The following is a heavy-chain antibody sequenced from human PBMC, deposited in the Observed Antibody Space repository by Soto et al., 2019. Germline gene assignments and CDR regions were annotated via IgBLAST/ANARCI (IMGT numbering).Heavy chain of an antibody. CDR3: AKARADYYGSTGYPLDY. CDR2: IKKDGSET. CDR1: GFTFDSYW. Sequence: DVQLVESGGGFVQPGGSLRLSCAASGFTFDSYWMSWVRQAPGTGLAWVANIKKDGSETYYVDSVKGRFTISRDYAKRSLFLQMSSLRAEDTAVYYCAKARADYYGSTGYPLDYWGQGTLVTVSS. J-gene: IGHJ4*02. D-gene: IGHD3-22*01. V-gene: IGHV3-7*03.